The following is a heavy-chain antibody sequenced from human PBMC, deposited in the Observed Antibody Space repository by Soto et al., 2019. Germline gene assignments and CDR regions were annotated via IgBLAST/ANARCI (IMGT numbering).Heavy chain of an antibody. CDR3: ARIPSPLRYFDWLLLDDGFDP. V-gene: IGHV2-26*01. D-gene: IGHD3-9*01. CDR2: IFSNDEK. J-gene: IGHJ5*02. Sequence: SGPTLVNPTETLTLTCTVSGFSLSNARMGVSWIRQPPGKALEWLAHIFSNDEKSYSTSLKSRLTISKDTSKSQVVLTMTNMDPVDTATYYCARIPSPLRYFDWLLLDDGFDPWGQGTLVTVSS. CDR1: GFSLSNARMG.